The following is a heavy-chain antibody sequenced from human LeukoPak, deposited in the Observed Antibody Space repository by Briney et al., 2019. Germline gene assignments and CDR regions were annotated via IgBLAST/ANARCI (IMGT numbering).Heavy chain of an antibody. J-gene: IGHJ4*02. CDR1: GYTFSNYG. D-gene: IGHD1-26*01. V-gene: IGHV1-18*04. CDR3: AREFPSVGLDY. Sequence: ASVKVSCKASGYTFSNYGISWVRQAPGLGLEWMGWTSYNGNTNYAQKFQDRVTMTTDTSTTTAYMELRSLESDDTAVYYCAREFPSVGLDYWGQGTLVTVSS. CDR2: TSYNGNT.